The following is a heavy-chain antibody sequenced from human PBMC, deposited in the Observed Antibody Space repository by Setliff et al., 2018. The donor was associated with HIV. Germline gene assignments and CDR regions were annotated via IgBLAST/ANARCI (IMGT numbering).Heavy chain of an antibody. CDR1: GFTVSGYY. CDR2: IYSGGST. J-gene: IGHJ4*02. D-gene: IGHD3-3*01. Sequence: PGGSLRLSCAASGFTVSGYYMAWVRQAPGKRLEWVSTIYSGGSTYHADSVKGRFTLSRDTSKNTLFLQMNSLRPEDTAVYYCARVRLYNTALDYWGQGTLVTVSS. CDR3: ARVRLYNTALDY. V-gene: IGHV3-66*02.